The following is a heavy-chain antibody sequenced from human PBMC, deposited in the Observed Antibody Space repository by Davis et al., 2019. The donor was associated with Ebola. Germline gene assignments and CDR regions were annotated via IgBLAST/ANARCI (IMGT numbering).Heavy chain of an antibody. D-gene: IGHD2-15*01. CDR1: GFTFSISW. V-gene: IGHV3-74*01. CDR3: ARERCSGSVCLRAFDI. J-gene: IGHJ3*02. CDR2: IRGDGSST. Sequence: GESLKISCTASGFTFSISWMHWLRQAPGERLVWVSRIRGDGSSTHYEDSVKGRFTISRDNAKNTLYLQMSSLRAEDTAVYYCARERCSGSVCLRAFDIWGQGTMVTVSS.